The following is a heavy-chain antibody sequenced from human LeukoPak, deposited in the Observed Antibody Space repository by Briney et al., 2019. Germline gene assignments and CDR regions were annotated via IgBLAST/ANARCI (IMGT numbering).Heavy chain of an antibody. CDR2: ISSSGTTI. CDR1: GFTSSTYE. V-gene: IGHV3-48*03. J-gene: IGHJ4*02. Sequence: GGSRRLSCAASGFTSSTYEIDWVSEAPGKGLDWVSQISSSGTTIYYADSVKGRFTISRDNAKESLYLQMNSLRAENTAVYYCARTFDYWGQRSLVTGSS. CDR3: ARTFDY.